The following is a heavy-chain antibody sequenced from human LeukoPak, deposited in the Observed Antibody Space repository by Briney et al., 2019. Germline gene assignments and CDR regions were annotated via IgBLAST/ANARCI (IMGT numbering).Heavy chain of an antibody. CDR2: IYFSGST. J-gene: IGHJ4*02. D-gene: IGHD3-22*01. V-gene: IGHV4-31*03. Sequence: PSESLSLTCIVSGGSISSGGYYWSWIRQHPWKGLEWFGYIYFSGSTYYNPSLKSRVTISVDTSKNQLSLKLSSVTAADTAVYYCAREAQPTYYYDSSGYYFDYWGQGTLVTVSS. CDR1: GGSISSGGYY. CDR3: AREAQPTYYYDSSGYYFDY.